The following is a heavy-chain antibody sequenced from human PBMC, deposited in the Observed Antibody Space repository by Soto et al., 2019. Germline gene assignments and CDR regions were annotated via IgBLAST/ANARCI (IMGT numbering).Heavy chain of an antibody. V-gene: IGHV4-4*02. J-gene: IGHJ4*02. CDR2: IYHSGST. D-gene: IGHD2-15*01. Sequence: QVQLQQSGPGLVKPSGTLSLTCVVSSDLISSSTWWSWVRQPPGRGLEWIGEIYHSGSTNYNPSRKSRVTMSVDKSKNHFSLNLSSVTAADTAVYYCASSPGSLAGDYWGQGTLVTVSS. CDR1: SDLISSSTW. CDR3: ASSPGSLAGDY.